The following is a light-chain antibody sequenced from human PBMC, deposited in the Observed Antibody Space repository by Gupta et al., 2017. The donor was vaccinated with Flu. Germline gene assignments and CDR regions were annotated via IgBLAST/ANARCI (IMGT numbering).Light chain of an antibody. CDR2: PNI. J-gene: IGLJ2*01. V-gene: IGLV1-40*01. CDR1: SSNIGAGYD. Sequence: QSVLTQPPSVSGAPGQRVTISCTGSSSNIGAGYDVHWYQQLPGTAPKLLIYPNINRPSGVPDRFSGSKSGTSASLAISGLQAEDEADYYCQSYDNSLSAAVFGGGTRLTVL. CDR3: QSYDNSLSAAV.